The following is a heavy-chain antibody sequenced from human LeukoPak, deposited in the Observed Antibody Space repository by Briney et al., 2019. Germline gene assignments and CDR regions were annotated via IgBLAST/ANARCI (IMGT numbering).Heavy chain of an antibody. CDR2: IKEDGSEK. CDR3: ARNVGWFRFDY. Sequence: GGSLRLSCAASGFTFSTYWMDWVRQAPGKGLEWVANIKEDGSEKYYEDSVKGRYTISRDNAKNSLYLQMNSLRAEDTAVYYCARNVGWFRFDYWGQGTLVTVSS. D-gene: IGHD2-15*01. CDR1: GFTFSTYW. J-gene: IGHJ4*02. V-gene: IGHV3-7*03.